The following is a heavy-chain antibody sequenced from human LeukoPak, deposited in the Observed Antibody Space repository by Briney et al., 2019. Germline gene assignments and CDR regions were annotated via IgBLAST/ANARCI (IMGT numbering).Heavy chain of an antibody. Sequence: SVKVSCKASGGTFISYAISWVRQAPGQGLEWMGGINPIFGTANYAQKFQGRVTITADESTSTAYMELSSLRSEDTAVYYCAKLDIVVVPAAHTSVGDWGQGTPVTVSS. CDR3: AKLDIVVVPAAHTSVGD. CDR2: INPIFGTA. CDR1: GGTFISYA. J-gene: IGHJ4*02. D-gene: IGHD2-2*03. V-gene: IGHV1-69*13.